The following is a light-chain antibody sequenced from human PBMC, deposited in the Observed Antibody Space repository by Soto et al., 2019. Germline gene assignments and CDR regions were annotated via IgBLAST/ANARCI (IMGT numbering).Light chain of an antibody. J-gene: IGKJ1*01. Sequence: EIVMTQSPATLSVSPGESATLSCRASQSVSSNLAWHQQKPGQAPRILMYDASTRATGISARFSGSGSGTEFTLTISSLQSEDFAVYYCQQYHNWPITVGQGTKVDIK. CDR3: QQYHNWPIT. CDR2: DAS. V-gene: IGKV3-15*01. CDR1: QSVSSN.